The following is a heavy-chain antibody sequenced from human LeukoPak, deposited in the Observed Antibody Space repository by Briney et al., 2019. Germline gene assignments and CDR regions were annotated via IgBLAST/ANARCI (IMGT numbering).Heavy chain of an antibody. CDR3: ARDSEDSPSNDRKWVRVRGPYDGMDV. CDR2: MSPNSGHT. D-gene: IGHD3-10*01. CDR1: GYTFTSYD. V-gene: IGHV1-8*01. J-gene: IGHJ6*02. Sequence: ASVKVSCKASGYTFTSYDINWVRQATGQGLEWVGWMSPNSGHTGYAQKFQGRVTMTRNTSISTAYMELSSLKSEDTAVYYCARDSEDSPSNDRKWVRVRGPYDGMDVWGQGTTVTVSS.